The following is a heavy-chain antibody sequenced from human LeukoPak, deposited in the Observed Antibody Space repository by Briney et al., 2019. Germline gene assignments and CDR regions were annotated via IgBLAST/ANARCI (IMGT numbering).Heavy chain of an antibody. V-gene: IGHV3-48*03. Sequence: GGSLRLSCAASGFTFSRYEINWVRQAPGKGLEWVAYISSSGGTIYYADSVRGRFTISRDNAKNSVYLQMNSLRAEDTAVYYCARDPQWLLLGLDFWGQGTLVTVSS. CDR1: GFTFSRYE. D-gene: IGHD3-22*01. J-gene: IGHJ4*02. CDR3: ARDPQWLLLGLDF. CDR2: ISSSGGTI.